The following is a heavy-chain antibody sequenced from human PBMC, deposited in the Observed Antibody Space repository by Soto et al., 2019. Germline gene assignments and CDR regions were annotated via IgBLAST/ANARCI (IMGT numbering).Heavy chain of an antibody. CDR1: GFTFSSYG. J-gene: IGHJ4*02. Sequence: QVQLVESGGGVVQPGRSLRLSCAASGFTFSSYGMHWVRQAPGKGLEWVAVIWYDGSNKYYADSVKGRFTISRDNSKNTLSLQMNSLRAEDTAVYYCARADRYSSSWVDYWGQGTLVTVSS. CDR3: ARADRYSSSWVDY. D-gene: IGHD6-13*01. CDR2: IWYDGSNK. V-gene: IGHV3-33*01.